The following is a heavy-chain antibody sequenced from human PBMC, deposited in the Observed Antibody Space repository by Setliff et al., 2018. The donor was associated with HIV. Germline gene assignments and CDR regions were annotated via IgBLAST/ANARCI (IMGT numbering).Heavy chain of an antibody. CDR2: IFASGNT. CDR1: GGSINSFY. V-gene: IGHV4-4*07. Sequence: PSETLSLTCTVSGGSINSFYWNWVRQPAGRGLEWIGRIFASGNTNYNPSLKSRVTMSVDTSKNQFSLNLNSVTAADTAVYYCARHRDGGTYPLDYWGQGTLVTVSS. CDR3: ARHRDGGTYPLDY. J-gene: IGHJ4*02. D-gene: IGHD1-26*01.